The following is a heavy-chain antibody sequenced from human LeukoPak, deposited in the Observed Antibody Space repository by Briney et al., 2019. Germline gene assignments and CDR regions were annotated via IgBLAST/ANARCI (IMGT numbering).Heavy chain of an antibody. CDR1: GFTFDDYG. CDR3: ARNTGTTWYGYYFDS. CDR2: INWNGDST. V-gene: IGHV3-20*04. J-gene: IGHJ4*02. Sequence: GGSLRLSCAASGFTFDDYGMSWVRQAPGKGLEWVSGINWNGDSTGYVESVKGRFTFSRDNAKNSLYLQMNSLRAEDTAFYYCARNTGTTWYGYYFDSWGQGTLVTVSS. D-gene: IGHD6-13*01.